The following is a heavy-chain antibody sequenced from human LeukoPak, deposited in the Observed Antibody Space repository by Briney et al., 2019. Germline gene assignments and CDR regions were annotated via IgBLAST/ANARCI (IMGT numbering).Heavy chain of an antibody. J-gene: IGHJ6*03. CDR1: GYTFTGCY. D-gene: IGHD2-15*01. CDR2: INPNSGGT. Sequence: ASVKVSCKASGYTFTGCYIHWVRQAPGQGLEWMGWINPNSGGTNYAQKFQGRVTMTRDTSISTAYMELSRLRSDDTAVYYCARGGFSGVVVAAYYYMDVWGKGTTVTVSS. CDR3: ARGGFSGVVVAAYYYMDV. V-gene: IGHV1-2*02.